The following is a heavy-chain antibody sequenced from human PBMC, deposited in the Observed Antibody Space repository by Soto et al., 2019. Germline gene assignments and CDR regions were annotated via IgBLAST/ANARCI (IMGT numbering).Heavy chain of an antibody. V-gene: IGHV3-7*01. CDR3: ARIASSGRGWDV. J-gene: IGHJ6*02. D-gene: IGHD3-10*01. Sequence: EVQLVESGGGLVQPGGSLRLSCVDSGFTFSSYWMSWVRQAPVKGLEWVGYIKQDGSEENYVDSVKGRFTISRDNATNSMYLQMNSLRAEVTAVYYCARIASSGRGWDVWGQGTTVVVSS. CDR1: GFTFSSYW. CDR2: IKQDGSEE.